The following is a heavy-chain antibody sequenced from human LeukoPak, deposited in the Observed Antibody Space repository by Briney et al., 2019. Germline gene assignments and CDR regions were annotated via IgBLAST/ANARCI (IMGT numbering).Heavy chain of an antibody. Sequence: GGSLRLSCAASGFTFSSYGMSWVRQAPGKGLEWVSATSGSGGSTYYADSVKGRFTISRDNSKNTLYLQMNSLRAEDTAVYSCGGGGFGEAYYYYYHMDVWGKGTTVTVSS. V-gene: IGHV3-23*01. J-gene: IGHJ6*03. CDR1: GFTFSSYG. CDR2: TSGSGGST. CDR3: GGGGFGEAYYYYYHMDV. D-gene: IGHD3-10*01.